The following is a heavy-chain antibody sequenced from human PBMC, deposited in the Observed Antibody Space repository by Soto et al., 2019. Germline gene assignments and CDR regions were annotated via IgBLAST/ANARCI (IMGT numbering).Heavy chain of an antibody. J-gene: IGHJ5*02. D-gene: IGHD3-10*01. CDR1: GGSISSSF. CDR2: VYYSGST. V-gene: IGHV4-59*01. Sequence: SETLSLTCTVSGGSISSSFWSWIRQPPGKGLEWIGNVYYSGSTNYNPSLKSRVTISIDTSKNQFSLRLSSVTAADTAVYYCASQPLPTYYYTSGSYPWFDPWGQGTLVTVSS. CDR3: ASQPLPTYYYTSGSYPWFDP.